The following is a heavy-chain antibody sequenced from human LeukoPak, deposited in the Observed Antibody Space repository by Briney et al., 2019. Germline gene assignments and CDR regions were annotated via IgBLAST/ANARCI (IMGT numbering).Heavy chain of an antibody. CDR3: AREYYYGSGSYYKTHAGPPGY. J-gene: IGHJ4*02. Sequence: ASVKVSCKASGYTFTSYGISWVRQAPGQGLEWMGWISAYNGNTNYAQKLQGRVTMTTDTSTSTAYMELRSLRSDDTAVYYCAREYYYGSGSYYKTHAGPPGYWGQGTLVTVSS. CDR1: GYTFTSYG. V-gene: IGHV1-18*01. CDR2: ISAYNGNT. D-gene: IGHD3-10*01.